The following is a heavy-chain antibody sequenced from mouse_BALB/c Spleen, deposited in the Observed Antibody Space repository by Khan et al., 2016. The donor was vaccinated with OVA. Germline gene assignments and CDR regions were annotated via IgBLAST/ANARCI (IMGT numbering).Heavy chain of an antibody. CDR2: INPGSDNA. CDR3: ARSDGYFVYFAY. D-gene: IGHD2-3*01. CDR1: GYTFTYYV. J-gene: IGHJ2*01. Sequence: QVQLKLSGPELVKPGASVKMSCKASGYTFTYYVITWVKQRTGQGHEWIGEINPGSDNAYYNERLKGKDTLNDEKSTNKTHMQLSILTAEDSAVYFFARSDGYFVYFAYWGHGTTLTVSS. V-gene: IGHV1-77*01.